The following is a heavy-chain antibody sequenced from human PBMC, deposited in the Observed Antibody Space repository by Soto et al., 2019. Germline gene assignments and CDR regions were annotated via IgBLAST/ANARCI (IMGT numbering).Heavy chain of an antibody. CDR3: ARAGSPDSSGYNQKLDY. Sequence: PSETLSLTCTVSGGSISSGGYYWSWIRQHPGKGLEWIGYIYYSGSTYYNPSLKSRVTISVDTSKNQFSLKLSSVTAADTAVYYCARAGSPDSSGYNQKLDYWGQGTLVTVSS. CDR2: IYYSGST. D-gene: IGHD3-22*01. CDR1: GGSISSGGYY. J-gene: IGHJ4*02. V-gene: IGHV4-31*03.